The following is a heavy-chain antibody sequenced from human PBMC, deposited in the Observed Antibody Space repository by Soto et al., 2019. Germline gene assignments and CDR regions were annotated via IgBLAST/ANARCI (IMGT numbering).Heavy chain of an antibody. D-gene: IGHD3-16*01. CDR3: ARVRADGGFDTGWFDP. V-gene: IGHV4-59*01. CDR2: IYYSGST. CDR1: GGSISSYY. J-gene: IGHJ5*02. Sequence: KPSETLSLTCTASGGSISSYYWSWIRQPPGKGLEWIGYIYYSGSTNYNPSLKSRVTISVDTSKNQFSLKLSSVAAADTAVYYCARVRADGGFDTGWFDPWGQGTLVTVSS.